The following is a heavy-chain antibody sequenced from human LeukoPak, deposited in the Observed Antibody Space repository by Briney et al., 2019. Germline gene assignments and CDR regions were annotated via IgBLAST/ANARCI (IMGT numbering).Heavy chain of an antibody. J-gene: IGHJ6*02. CDR3: ARDPSRYYGSGSYYSFMDV. CDR2: IDPNSGGT. D-gene: IGHD3-10*01. CDR1: GYTFTGYY. V-gene: IGHV1-2*02. Sequence: ASVKVPCKASGYTFTGYYIHWVRQAPGQGLEWMGWIDPNSGGTIYAQKFQGRVTMTRDTSISTAYMELSRLRSDDTAVYYCARDPSRYYGSGSYYSFMDVWGQGTTVTVSS.